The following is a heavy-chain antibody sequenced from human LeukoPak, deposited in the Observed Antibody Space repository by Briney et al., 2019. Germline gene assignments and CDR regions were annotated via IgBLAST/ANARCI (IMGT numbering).Heavy chain of an antibody. V-gene: IGHV4-61*02. D-gene: IGHD2-21*01. CDR1: GGSISSSSYY. J-gene: IGHJ2*01. CDR2: FYTSGST. Sequence: PSETLSLTCTVSGGSISSSSYYWSWIRQPAGKGLEWIGRFYTSGSTNYNPSLKSRVTMSVDTSKNQFSLKLSSVTAADTAVYYCARDPGDYWYFDLWGRGTLVTVSS. CDR3: ARDPGDYWYFDL.